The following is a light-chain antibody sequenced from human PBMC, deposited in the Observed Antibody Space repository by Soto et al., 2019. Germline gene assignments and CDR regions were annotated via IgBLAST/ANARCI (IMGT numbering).Light chain of an antibody. Sequence: QSVLTQPASVSGSTGPTIAISCTGTSSDVGGPNYVSWYQQRTGAAPKVIIYEVTHRPSGDSDRFSGSKSGNVASLTISGLQADDEADYYCSSFTSSNARVFGSGTKVTVL. CDR2: EVT. J-gene: IGLJ1*01. CDR1: SSDVGGPNY. V-gene: IGLV2-14*03. CDR3: SSFTSSNARV.